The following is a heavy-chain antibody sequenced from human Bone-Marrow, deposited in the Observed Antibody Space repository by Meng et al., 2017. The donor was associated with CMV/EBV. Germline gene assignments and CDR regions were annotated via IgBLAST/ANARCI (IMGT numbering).Heavy chain of an antibody. D-gene: IGHD2-2*01. J-gene: IGHJ6*02. V-gene: IGHV1-18*01. CDR2: ISAYNGNT. Sequence: ASVKVSCKASGYTFTSYGITWVRQAPGQGLEWMGWISAYNGNTNYAQKLQGRVTMTTDTSTSTAYMELRSLRSDDTAVYYCARGGDIVVVPAAPHYYGMDVWGQGTTVTVSS. CDR1: GYTFTSYG. CDR3: ARGGDIVVVPAAPHYYGMDV.